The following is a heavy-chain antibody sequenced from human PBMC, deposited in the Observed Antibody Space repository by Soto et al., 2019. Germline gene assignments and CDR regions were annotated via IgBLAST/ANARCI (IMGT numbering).Heavy chain of an antibody. CDR1: GFTFSSYV. J-gene: IGHJ4*02. V-gene: IGHV3-23*01. Sequence: GGSLRLSCAVSGFTFSSYVMSWVRQTPGKGLEWVSVISGSGGTTYYADSVKGRFTISRDNSKNTLYLQMDNLTADDTAIYYCAKSQIGAAHYGDYWGQGTLVTVSS. CDR3: AKSQIGAAHYGDY. D-gene: IGHD3-16*01. CDR2: ISGSGGTT.